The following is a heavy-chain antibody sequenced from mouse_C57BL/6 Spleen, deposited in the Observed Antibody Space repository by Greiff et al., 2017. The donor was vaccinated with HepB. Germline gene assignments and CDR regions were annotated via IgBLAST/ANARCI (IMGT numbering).Heavy chain of an antibody. V-gene: IGHV1-39*01. CDR3: ARGRAGTPFAY. CDR1: GYSFTDYN. D-gene: IGHD3-3*01. CDR2: INPNYGTT. J-gene: IGHJ3*01. Sequence: EVQGVESGPELVKPGASVKISCKASGYSFTDYNMNWVKQSNEKSLEWIGVINPNYGTTSYNQKFKGTATLTVDQSSSTAYMQLNSLTSEDSSVYYCARGRAGTPFAYWGQGTLVTVSA.